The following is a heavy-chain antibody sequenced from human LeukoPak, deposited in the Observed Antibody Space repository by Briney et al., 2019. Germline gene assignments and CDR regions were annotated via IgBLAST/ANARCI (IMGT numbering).Heavy chain of an antibody. CDR2: ISSSGGST. CDR1: GFTFSSYG. CDR3: ATKTAFGY. J-gene: IGHJ4*02. V-gene: IGHV3-23*01. D-gene: IGHD5-18*01. Sequence: GGSLRLSCAASGFTFSSYGMSWVRQAPGKGLEWVSSISSSGGSTYYADSVRSRFTTSRDNSRNTLFLQMISPRGEDTAVYYCATKTAFGYWGQGTLVTVSS.